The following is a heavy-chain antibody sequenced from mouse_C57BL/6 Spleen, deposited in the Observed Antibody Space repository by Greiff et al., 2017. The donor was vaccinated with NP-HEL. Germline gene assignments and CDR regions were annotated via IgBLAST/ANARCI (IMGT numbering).Heavy chain of an antibody. J-gene: IGHJ2*01. Sequence: QVQLQQSGAELMKPGASVKLSCKATGYTFTGYWIEWVKQRPGHGLEWIGEILPGSGSTNYNEKFKGKATFTADASSNTAYMQLSSLTTEDSAIDVCACYCGRGQFDYWGQGTMLTVSS. CDR3: ACYCGRGQFDY. D-gene: IGHD3-3*01. CDR1: GYTFTGYW. V-gene: IGHV1-9*01. CDR2: ILPGSGST.